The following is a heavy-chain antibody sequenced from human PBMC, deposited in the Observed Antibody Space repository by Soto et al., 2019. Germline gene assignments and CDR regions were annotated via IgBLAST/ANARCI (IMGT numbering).Heavy chain of an antibody. V-gene: IGHV1-18*01. D-gene: IGHD5-12*01. J-gene: IGHJ5*02. Sequence: QVHLVQSGVEVKTPGASVKVSCQASGYTFFTYDISWVRQAPGQGLERMGWISTYSGDTKYAQKFQGRVTMTTDTSTTTAYLELRSLRSDDTAAYYCASHHRPTTSENWFDPWGQGTLVTVSS. CDR2: ISTYSGDT. CDR3: ASHHRPTTSENWFDP. CDR1: GYTFFTYD.